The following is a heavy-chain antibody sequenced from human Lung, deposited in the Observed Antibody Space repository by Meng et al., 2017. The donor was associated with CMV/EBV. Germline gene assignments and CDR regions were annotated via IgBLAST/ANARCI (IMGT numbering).Heavy chain of an antibody. J-gene: IGHJ5*02. CDR2: INPSGGSS. Sequence: QVQRWQAEAEVKKPGASVSVYVQASGYTYNTYYMHWVRQAPGQGLEWMGVINPSGGSSIYAQRFQGRVTMTSDTSTTTVYMDLSSLRSEDTAVYYCARVSKGGSYRFDPWGQGTLVTVSS. CDR1: GYTYNTYY. V-gene: IGHV1-46*02. D-gene: IGHD1-26*01. CDR3: ARVSKGGSYRFDP.